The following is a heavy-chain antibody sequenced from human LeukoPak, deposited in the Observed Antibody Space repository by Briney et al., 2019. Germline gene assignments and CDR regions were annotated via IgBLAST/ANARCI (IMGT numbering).Heavy chain of an antibody. Sequence: SETLSLTCTVSGGSISSYYWSWTRQPPGKGLEWIGYIYYSGSTNYNPSLKSRVTISVDTSKNQFSLKLSSVTAADTAVYYCARGLKTYYYDSSGYGDAFDIWGQGTMVTVSS. CDR2: IYYSGST. CDR1: GGSISSYY. V-gene: IGHV4-59*01. D-gene: IGHD3-22*01. J-gene: IGHJ3*02. CDR3: ARGLKTYYYDSSGYGDAFDI.